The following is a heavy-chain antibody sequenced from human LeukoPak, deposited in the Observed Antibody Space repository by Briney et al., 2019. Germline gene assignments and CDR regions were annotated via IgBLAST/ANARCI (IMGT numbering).Heavy chain of an antibody. J-gene: IGHJ4*02. V-gene: IGHV3-23*01. Sequence: PGGSMRLSCAASGFTFSSCAMNWVRQAPGKGLEGVSDISGSGTETHYADSVKGRFTISRDNSKNTLYLQMNSLRVEDTAVYYCAKRTRDGYNTPIDSWGPGILDTVSS. D-gene: IGHD5-24*01. CDR2: ISGSGTET. CDR1: GFTFSSCA. CDR3: AKRTRDGYNTPIDS.